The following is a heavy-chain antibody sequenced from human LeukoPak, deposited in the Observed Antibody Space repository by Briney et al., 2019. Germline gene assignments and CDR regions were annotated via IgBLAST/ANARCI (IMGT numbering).Heavy chain of an antibody. CDR2: IRFDGSTK. V-gene: IGHV3-30*02. D-gene: IGHD3-10*01. J-gene: IGHJ4*02. Sequence: GGSLRLSCAASGFTFSRYGMHWVRQAPVKGLEWVAFIRFDGSTKFCADSVKGRCTISRDNSKNTLYLQMDSLRVEDTAVYFCAKSGGNTSSREFFDSWGQGTLVTVSS. CDR1: GFTFSRYG. CDR3: AKSGGNTSSREFFDS.